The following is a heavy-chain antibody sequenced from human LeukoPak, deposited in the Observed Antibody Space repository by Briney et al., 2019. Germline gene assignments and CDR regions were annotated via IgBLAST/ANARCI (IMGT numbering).Heavy chain of an antibody. CDR1: AFTVSSNY. D-gene: IGHD3-22*01. V-gene: IGHV3-66*02. CDR2: IYSGGST. J-gene: IGHJ4*02. Sequence: GGSLRLSCAASAFTVSSNYMSWVRQAPGKGLEWVSVIYSGGSTYYADSVKGRFTISRDNSKNTLYLQMNSLRAEDTAVYYCARDQDSSGYIDWGQGTLVTVSS. CDR3: ARDQDSSGYID.